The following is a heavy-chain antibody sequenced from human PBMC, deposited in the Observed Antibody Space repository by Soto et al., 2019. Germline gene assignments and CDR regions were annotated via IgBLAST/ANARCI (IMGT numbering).Heavy chain of an antibody. CDR2: IIPIFGTA. Sequence: ASVKVSCKASGGTFSSYAISWVRQAPGQGLEWMGGIIPIFGTANYAQKFQGRVTITADESTSTAYMELSSLRSEDTAVYYCARAPYGDYSDAFDIWGQGTMVTVSS. CDR3: ARAPYGDYSDAFDI. CDR1: GGTFSSYA. V-gene: IGHV1-69*13. D-gene: IGHD4-17*01. J-gene: IGHJ3*02.